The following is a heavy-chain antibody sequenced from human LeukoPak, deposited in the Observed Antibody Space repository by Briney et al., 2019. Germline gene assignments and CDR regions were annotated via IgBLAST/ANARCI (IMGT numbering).Heavy chain of an antibody. J-gene: IGHJ4*02. CDR2: ISGSGGST. Sequence: GGSLRLSCAASGFTFSSYAMSWVRQAPGKGLEWVSAISGSGGSTYYADSVKGRFTISRDNSKNTLYLQMNSLRAEDTAVYYCAKNSDFWSGYYLVAPSYFDYWGQGTLVTASS. CDR1: GFTFSSYA. CDR3: AKNSDFWSGYYLVAPSYFDY. D-gene: IGHD3-3*01. V-gene: IGHV3-23*01.